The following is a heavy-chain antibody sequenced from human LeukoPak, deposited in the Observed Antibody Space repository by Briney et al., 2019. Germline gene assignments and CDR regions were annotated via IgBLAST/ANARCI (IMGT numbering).Heavy chain of an antibody. D-gene: IGHD3-10*01. V-gene: IGHV4-59*13. J-gene: IGHJ4*02. CDR3: ARGKIWSPVYLSH. CDR2: IYSSGTT. CDR1: GGSTSSYY. Sequence: PSETLSLTCIVSGGSTSSYYWSWIRQPPGKGLEWIGNIYSSGTTNYNPSLKRRVTISMDTSKNQFSLKLSSVTAADTAVYYCARGKIWSPVYLSHWGQGTLVTVSS.